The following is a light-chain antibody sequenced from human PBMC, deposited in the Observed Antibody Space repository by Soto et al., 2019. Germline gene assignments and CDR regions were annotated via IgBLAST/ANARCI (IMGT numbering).Light chain of an antibody. CDR3: QQYYSTPLT. J-gene: IGKJ4*01. V-gene: IGKV4-1*01. CDR2: WAS. Sequence: DIVMTQSPDSLAVSLGERATINCKSSRNLLYNSNNKTYLAWFQQKAGQPPKLLIYWASNRESGVPDRFSGSGSGTDFTLSISSLQAEDVAVYYCQQYYSTPLTFGGGTKVEI. CDR1: RNLLYNSNNKTY.